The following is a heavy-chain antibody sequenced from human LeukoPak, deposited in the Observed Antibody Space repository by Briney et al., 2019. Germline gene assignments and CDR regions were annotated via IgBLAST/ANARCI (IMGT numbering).Heavy chain of an antibody. D-gene: IGHD2/OR15-2a*01. J-gene: IGHJ4*02. CDR1: GFTFSSYE. Sequence: GGSLRLSGAASGFTFSSYEMNWVRQAPGKGLEWVSYISSSGSTIYYADSVKGRFTISRDNAKNSLYLQMNSLRAEDTAVYYCARDLPDKNIGFDYWGQGTLVTVSS. CDR2: ISSSGSTI. V-gene: IGHV3-48*03. CDR3: ARDLPDKNIGFDY.